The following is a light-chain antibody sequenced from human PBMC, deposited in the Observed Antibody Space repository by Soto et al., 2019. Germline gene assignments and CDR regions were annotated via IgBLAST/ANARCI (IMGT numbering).Light chain of an antibody. Sequence: DIQMTQSPSTLSASVGDRVTITCRASQSISSWLAWYQQKPGKAPKLLIYDASSLESGVPSRFSGSGSGTEFTLTISSLQPDDFATYYCQQYNSYSRWTFGQVTKVEIK. CDR1: QSISSW. V-gene: IGKV1-5*01. J-gene: IGKJ1*01. CDR3: QQYNSYSRWT. CDR2: DAS.